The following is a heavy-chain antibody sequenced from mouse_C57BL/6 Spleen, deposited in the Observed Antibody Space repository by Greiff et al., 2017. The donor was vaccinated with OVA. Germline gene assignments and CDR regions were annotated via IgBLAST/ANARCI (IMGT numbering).Heavy chain of an antibody. CDR2: INPYNGDT. D-gene: IGHD2-4*01. V-gene: IGHV1-20*01. CDR1: GYSFTGYF. J-gene: IGHJ1*03. CDR3: ARSSDYDPHWYFDV. Sequence: EVMLVESGPELVKPGDSVKISCKASGYSFTGYFMNWVMQSHGKSLEWIGRINPYNGDTFYNQKFKGKATLTVDKSSSTAHMELRSLTSEDSAVYYCARSSDYDPHWYFDVWGTGTTVTVSS.